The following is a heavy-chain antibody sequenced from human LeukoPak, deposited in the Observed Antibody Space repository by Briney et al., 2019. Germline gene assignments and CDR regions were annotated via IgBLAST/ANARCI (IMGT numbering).Heavy chain of an antibody. Sequence: GGSLRLSCAASGFTFSSYAMSWVRQAPGKGLEWVSAISGSGGSTYYADSVKGRFTISRDNSKNTLYLQMNSLRAEDTAVYYCAKVSVVVPAARGNWFDPWGQGTLVTDSS. CDR2: ISGSGGST. D-gene: IGHD2-2*01. V-gene: IGHV3-23*01. CDR1: GFTFSSYA. J-gene: IGHJ5*02. CDR3: AKVSVVVPAARGNWFDP.